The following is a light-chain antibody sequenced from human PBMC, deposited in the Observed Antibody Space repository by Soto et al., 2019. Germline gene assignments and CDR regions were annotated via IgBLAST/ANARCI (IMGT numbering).Light chain of an antibody. J-gene: IGKJ3*01. CDR2: VAS. CDR3: QQAESFPFT. CDR1: QDIGTW. V-gene: IGKV1-12*01. Sequence: DIQLTQSPSSVSASVGDRVTITCRASQDIGTWLAWYQQKPGKAPKLLIYVASNLQSGVPSRFSGAGTGTDFNLTITSLEPEDFATYHCQQAESFPFTCGPGTKVDFK.